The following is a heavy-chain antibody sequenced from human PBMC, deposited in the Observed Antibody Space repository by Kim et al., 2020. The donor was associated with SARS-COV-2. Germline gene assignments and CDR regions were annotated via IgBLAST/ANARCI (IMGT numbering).Heavy chain of an antibody. CDR3: ARGHSGSYYYFDY. J-gene: IGHJ4*02. V-gene: IGHV3-30*01. Sequence: YADSVKGRFTISRDNSKNTLNLQMNSRRAEDTAVYYCARGHSGSYYYFDYWGQGTLVTVSS. D-gene: IGHD1-26*01.